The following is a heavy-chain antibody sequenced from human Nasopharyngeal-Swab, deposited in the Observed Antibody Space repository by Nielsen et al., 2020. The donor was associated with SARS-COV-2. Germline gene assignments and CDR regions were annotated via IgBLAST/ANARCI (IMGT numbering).Heavy chain of an antibody. V-gene: IGHV3-9*01. D-gene: IGHD3-9*01. CDR3: AKGRSDWSYYGMDV. CDR2: ISWSSGSV. J-gene: IGHJ6*02. Sequence: WIRQPPGKGLEWVSGISWSSGSVCYADSVKGLFTISRDNAKNSLYLQMNSLRAEDTALYYCAKGRSDWSYYGMDVWGQGTTVTVSS.